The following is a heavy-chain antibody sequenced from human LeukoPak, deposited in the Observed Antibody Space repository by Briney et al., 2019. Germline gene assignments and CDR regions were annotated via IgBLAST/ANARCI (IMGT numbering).Heavy chain of an antibody. CDR2: IYSGGST. V-gene: IGHV3-53*01. CDR1: GFPVSSNY. CDR3: ARERSRWEGYYYGMDV. J-gene: IGHJ6*04. Sequence: GSLRLSCAASGFPVSSNYMSWVRQAPGKGLEWASVIYSGGSTYYADSVKGRFTIFRDNSKNTLYLQMNSLRAEDTAVYYCARERSRWEGYYYGMDVWGKGTTVTVSS. D-gene: IGHD1-26*01.